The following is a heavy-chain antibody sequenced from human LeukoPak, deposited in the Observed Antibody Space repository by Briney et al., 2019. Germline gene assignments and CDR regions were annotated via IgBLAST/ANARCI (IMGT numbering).Heavy chain of an antibody. CDR1: GGSVTSNSYC. V-gene: IGHV4-61*01. D-gene: IGHD5-18*01. CDR3: ARGAAGYSYG. Sequence: PSETLSLTCTVSGGSVTSNSYCWGWVRQPPGKGLEWIGYIYYSGSTNYNPSLKSRVTISVDTSKNQFSLRLSSVTAADTAVYYCARGAAGYSYGWGQGTLVTVSS. CDR2: IYYSGST. J-gene: IGHJ4*02.